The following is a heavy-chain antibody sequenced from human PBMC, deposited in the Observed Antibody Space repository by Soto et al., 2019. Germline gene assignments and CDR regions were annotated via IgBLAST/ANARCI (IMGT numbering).Heavy chain of an antibody. V-gene: IGHV3-23*01. CDR3: AKRPRALLTFDY. J-gene: IGHJ4*02. D-gene: IGHD1-26*01. Sequence: GGSLRLSCAASGFIFSNYVMSWVRQAPGKWLEWVSSISDSGGTSYYADSVKGRFTISRDNSKNTLYLQMNSLRAEDTAIYYCAKRPRALLTFDYWGQGTLVTVSS. CDR2: ISDSGGTS. CDR1: GFIFSNYV.